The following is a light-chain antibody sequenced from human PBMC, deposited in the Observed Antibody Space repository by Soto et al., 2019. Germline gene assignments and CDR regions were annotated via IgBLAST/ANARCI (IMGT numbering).Light chain of an antibody. Sequence: EIVLTQSPATLSLSPGTGATLSCRASQIVTSSLAWYQQRPGQAPRLLISDTFTRATGIPARFSAKGAGTDFTLPISSLEPEDSAVYFCQLRSDWPPTYTFGQGTKLE. V-gene: IGKV3-11*01. CDR1: QIVTSS. CDR2: DTF. CDR3: QLRSDWPPTYT. J-gene: IGKJ2*01.